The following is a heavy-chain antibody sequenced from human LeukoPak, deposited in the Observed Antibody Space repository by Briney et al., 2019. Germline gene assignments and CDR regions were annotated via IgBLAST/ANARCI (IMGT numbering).Heavy chain of an antibody. J-gene: IGHJ4*02. CDR1: GFTFNAYA. D-gene: IGHD3-10*01. V-gene: IGHV3-30*04. CDR2: ISYDGSNK. CDR3: ARAGNYYKEIDC. Sequence: GGSLRLSCAASGFTFNAYAMHWVRQAPGKGLEWVTIISYDGSNKYYSDSVKGRFTVSRDNSNNTLYLQMNSLRTEDTAVYYCARAGNYYKEIDCWGQGTLVTVSS.